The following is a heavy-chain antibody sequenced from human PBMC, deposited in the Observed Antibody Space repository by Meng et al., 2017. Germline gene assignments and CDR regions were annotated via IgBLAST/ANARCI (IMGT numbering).Heavy chain of an antibody. D-gene: IGHD3/OR15-3a*01. V-gene: IGHV3-74*01. CDR2: TNEDGKST. Sequence: APLVASGGGVSRPGGARRLSSAAAGVAYRTYNLHWVSQAPATGVVWVSRTNEDGKSTTYTASVRGRFPTSRDNAKNTLYLQMNSLRAEDTAVYYCARDLNWVVWDYWGQGTLVTVSS. J-gene: IGHJ4*02. CDR1: GVAYRTYN. CDR3: ARDLNWVVWDY.